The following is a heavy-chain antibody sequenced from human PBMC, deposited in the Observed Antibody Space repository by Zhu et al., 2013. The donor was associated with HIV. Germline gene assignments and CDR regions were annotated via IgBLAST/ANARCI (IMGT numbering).Heavy chain of an antibody. Sequence: EVQLLESGGGLVQPGGSLRLSCAASGFTFRNSAMSWVRQAPGKGLECVSSISGSGGTTYYADSVKGRFATSRDNSGNILYLQMNSLRDEDTALYICAKSAGGLTAVSGRYFDSWGQGTLVTVSS. D-gene: IGHD6-13*01. J-gene: IGHJ4*02. CDR1: GFTFRNSA. CDR2: ISGSGGTT. CDR3: AKSAGGLTAVSGRYFDS. V-gene: IGHV3-23*01.